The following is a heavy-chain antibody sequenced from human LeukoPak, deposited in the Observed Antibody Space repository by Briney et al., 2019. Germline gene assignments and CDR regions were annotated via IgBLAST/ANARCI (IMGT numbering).Heavy chain of an antibody. V-gene: IGHV1-2*02. CDR1: GYTFTDYY. J-gene: IGHJ4*02. Sequence: ASVKVSCKASGYTFTDYYMHWVRQAPGQGLEWMGWINPNSGGTNYAQKFQGRVTMTRDTSISTAYMELSRLRSDDTAVYYCARGLVTYYYGSGTHGDYWGQGTLVTVSS. CDR2: INPNSGGT. D-gene: IGHD3-10*01. CDR3: ARGLVTYYYGSGTHGDY.